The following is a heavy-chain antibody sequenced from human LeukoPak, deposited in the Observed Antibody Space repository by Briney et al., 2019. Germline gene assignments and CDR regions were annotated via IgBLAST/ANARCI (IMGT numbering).Heavy chain of an antibody. J-gene: IGHJ6*02. Sequence: SETLSLTCTVSGGSVSSGSYYWSWIRQPPGKRLEWIGYIYYSGSTNYNPSLKSRVTISVDTSKNQFSLKLSSVTAADTAVYYCARDLGDCGGDCYSGYYYYGMDVWGQGTTVTVSS. CDR1: GGSVSSGSYY. CDR3: ARDLGDCGGDCYSGYYYYGMDV. CDR2: IYYSGST. D-gene: IGHD2-21*02. V-gene: IGHV4-61*01.